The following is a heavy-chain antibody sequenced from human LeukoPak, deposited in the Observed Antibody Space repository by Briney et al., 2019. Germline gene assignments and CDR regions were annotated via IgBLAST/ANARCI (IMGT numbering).Heavy chain of an antibody. CDR2: ISSNGGST. CDR3: ANNYYDSSGYYLGYFDY. J-gene: IGHJ4*02. Sequence: QPGGSLRLSCSASGFTFSSYAMHWVRQAPGRGLEYVSAISSNGGSTYYADSVKGRFTISRDNSKNTLYLQMSSLRAEDTAVYYCANNYYDSSGYYLGYFDYWGQGTLVTVSS. CDR1: GFTFSSYA. D-gene: IGHD3-22*01. V-gene: IGHV3-64D*06.